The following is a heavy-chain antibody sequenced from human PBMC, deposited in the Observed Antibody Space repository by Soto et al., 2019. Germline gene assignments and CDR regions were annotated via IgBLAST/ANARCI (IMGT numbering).Heavy chain of an antibody. CDR3: ARIISYCTNGVCYKDYYGMDV. CDR1: GFTFSSYW. CDR2: INSDGSST. Sequence: GGSLRLSCAASGFTFSSYWMHWVRQAPGKGLVWVSRINSDGSSTSYADSVKGRFTISRDNAKNTLYLQMNSLRAEDTAVYYCARIISYCTNGVCYKDYYGMDVWGQGTTVTVSS. J-gene: IGHJ6*02. D-gene: IGHD2-8*01. V-gene: IGHV3-74*01.